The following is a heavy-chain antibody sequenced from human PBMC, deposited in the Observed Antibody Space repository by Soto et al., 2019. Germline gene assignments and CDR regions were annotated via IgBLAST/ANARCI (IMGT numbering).Heavy chain of an antibody. CDR2: IIPIFGTA. CDR3: ARGFIRFLGWPLDY. Sequence: QVQLVQSGAEVKKPGSSVKVSCKASGGTFSSYAISWVRQAPGQGLEWMGGIIPIFGTANYAQKFQGRVPITADESTRTAHSGLSSLRSGDRAVYYCARGFIRFLGWPLDYWGQGTLVTVSS. V-gene: IGHV1-69*01. D-gene: IGHD3-3*01. CDR1: GGTFSSYA. J-gene: IGHJ4*02.